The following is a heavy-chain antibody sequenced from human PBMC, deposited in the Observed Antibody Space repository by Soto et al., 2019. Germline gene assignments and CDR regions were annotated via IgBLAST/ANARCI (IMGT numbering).Heavy chain of an antibody. CDR3: ARDTYYYGSGSSMAGMDV. J-gene: IGHJ6*02. D-gene: IGHD3-10*01. V-gene: IGHV1-2*04. CDR2: INPNSGGT. Sequence: ASVKVSCKASGYTSTGYYMHWVRQAPGQGLEWMGWINPNSGGTNYAQKFQGWVTMTRDTSISTAYMELSRLRSDDTAVYYCARDTYYYGSGSSMAGMDVWGQGTTVTVSS. CDR1: GYTSTGYY.